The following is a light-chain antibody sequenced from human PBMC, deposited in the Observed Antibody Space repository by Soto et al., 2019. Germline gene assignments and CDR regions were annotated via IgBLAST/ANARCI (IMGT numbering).Light chain of an antibody. CDR3: HQYNTRPST. CDR2: DAS. Sequence: EIVLTQSPGTLSMSPGERATLSCGTSQSLATIYLAWYQQKPGQAPRLLIYDASSRATGIPDRFSRSGSGTALLPSTDAKEPEDFVQTFCHQYNTRPSTFGRETQVDIK. J-gene: IGKJ1*01. CDR1: QSLATIY. V-gene: IGKV3-20*01.